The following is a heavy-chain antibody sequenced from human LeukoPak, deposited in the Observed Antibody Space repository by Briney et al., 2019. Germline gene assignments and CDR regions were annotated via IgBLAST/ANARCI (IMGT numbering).Heavy chain of an antibody. Sequence: ASVKVSCKASGYIFTGYYMHWVRQAPGQGLEWMGWINPNSGGTNYAQKFQGRVTMTRDTSISTAYMELSRLRSDDTAVYYCAREEGHCTNGVCYSDFDYWGQGTLVTVSS. CDR3: AREEGHCTNGVCYSDFDY. J-gene: IGHJ4*02. CDR2: INPNSGGT. CDR1: GYIFTGYY. V-gene: IGHV1-2*02. D-gene: IGHD2-8*01.